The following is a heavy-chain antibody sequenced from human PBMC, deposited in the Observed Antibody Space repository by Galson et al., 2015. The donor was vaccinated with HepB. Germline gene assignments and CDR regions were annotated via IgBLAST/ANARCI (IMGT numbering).Heavy chain of an antibody. V-gene: IGHV5-51*01. CDR2: IYPGDSDT. Sequence: QSGAEVKKPGESLRISCKGSGHSFTSYWIGWVRQMPGKGLEWMGIIYPGDSDTRYSPSFQGQVTISADKSISTAYLQWSSLKASDTAMYYCARHGDSPPGWVGATRRLYYYYGMDVWGQGTTVTVSS. D-gene: IGHD1-26*01. CDR1: GHSFTSYW. J-gene: IGHJ6*02. CDR3: ARHGDSPPGWVGATRRLYYYYGMDV.